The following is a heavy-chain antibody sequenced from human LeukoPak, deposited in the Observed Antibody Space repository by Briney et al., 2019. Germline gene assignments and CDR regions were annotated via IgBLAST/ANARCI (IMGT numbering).Heavy chain of an antibody. D-gene: IGHD4-17*01. CDR1: GGSITNYY. J-gene: IGHJ4*02. V-gene: IGHV4-4*07. CDR2: IYSSGST. Sequence: SDTLSLTCTVSGGSITNYYWSWIRQSAGKGLEWIGRIYSSGSTNYKPSLKSRVIISLDKSKNQFSLKLSSVTAADTAVYFCARGASTAHFDYWGQGTLVTVST. CDR3: ARGASTAHFDY.